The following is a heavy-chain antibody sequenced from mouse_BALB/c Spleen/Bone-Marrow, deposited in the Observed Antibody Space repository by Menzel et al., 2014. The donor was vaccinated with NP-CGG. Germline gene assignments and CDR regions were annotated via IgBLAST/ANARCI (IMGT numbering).Heavy chain of an antibody. Sequence: QVQLQQSGAELARPGASMKMSCKASGYTFTSYTMHWVKQRPGQGLEWIGYINPSSGYTNYNQKFKDKATLTADKPSSTAYMQLSSLTSEDSAVYYCARFFYDYDGPWFAYWGQGTLVTVSA. D-gene: IGHD2-4*01. V-gene: IGHV1-4*01. J-gene: IGHJ3*01. CDR3: ARFFYDYDGPWFAY. CDR1: GYTFTSYT. CDR2: INPSSGYT.